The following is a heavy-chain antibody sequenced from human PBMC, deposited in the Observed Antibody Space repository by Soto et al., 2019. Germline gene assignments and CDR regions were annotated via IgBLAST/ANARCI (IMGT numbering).Heavy chain of an antibody. D-gene: IGHD3-22*01. V-gene: IGHV1-69*06. CDR2: IIPIFGTA. CDR1: GGTFSSYV. CDR3: ARVNPTYYYDSSGPPGYFQH. Sequence: GASVKVSCKASGGTFSSYVISWVRQAPGQGLEWMGGIIPIFGTANYAQKFQGRVTITADKSTSTAYMELSSLRSEDTAVYYCARVNPTYYYDSSGPPGYFQHWGQGTLVTVSS. J-gene: IGHJ1*01.